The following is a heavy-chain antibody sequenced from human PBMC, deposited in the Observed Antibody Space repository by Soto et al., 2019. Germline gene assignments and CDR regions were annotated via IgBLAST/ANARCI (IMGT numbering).Heavy chain of an antibody. CDR1: GLTFTSYS. Sequence: EVQLVESGGGLVQPGGSLRLSCAASGLTFTSYSMNWVRQAPGKGLEWVAFIHSSSSTIYYAVSVKGRFTISRDNAKNSLYLQMNSLRDEDTAVYYCARDRGYTYGFDFWGQGALVTVSS. D-gene: IGHD5-18*01. CDR3: ARDRGYTYGFDF. J-gene: IGHJ4*02. V-gene: IGHV3-48*02. CDR2: IHSSSSTI.